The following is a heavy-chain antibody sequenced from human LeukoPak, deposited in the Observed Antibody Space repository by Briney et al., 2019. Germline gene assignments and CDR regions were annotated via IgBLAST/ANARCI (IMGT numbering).Heavy chain of an antibody. CDR3: AKSGRKYYPVLGLDF. Sequence: GGSLRLSCAASGFTFDDYVMHWVRQAPGKGLEWVSGFSWITNTTGYANSVKGRFTMSSDSAKKSLYLQMDSLRVEDTAFYYCAKSGRKYYPVLGLDFWGQGALVTVSS. CDR1: GFTFDDYV. V-gene: IGHV3-9*01. J-gene: IGHJ4*02. CDR2: FSWITNTT. D-gene: IGHD1-26*01.